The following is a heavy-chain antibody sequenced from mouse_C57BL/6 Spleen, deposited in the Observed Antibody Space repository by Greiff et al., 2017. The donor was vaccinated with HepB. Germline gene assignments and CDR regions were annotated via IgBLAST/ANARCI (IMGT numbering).Heavy chain of an antibody. CDR1: GYTFTSYW. Sequence: VQLQQPGAELVKPGASVKLSCKASGYTFTSYWMHWVKQRPGQGLEWIGMIHPNSGSTNYNEKFKSKATLTVDKSSSTAYMQLSSLTSEDSAVYYCARRSTMITRAMDYWGQGTSVTVSS. CDR2: IHPNSGST. CDR3: ARRSTMITRAMDY. D-gene: IGHD2-4*01. V-gene: IGHV1-64*01. J-gene: IGHJ4*01.